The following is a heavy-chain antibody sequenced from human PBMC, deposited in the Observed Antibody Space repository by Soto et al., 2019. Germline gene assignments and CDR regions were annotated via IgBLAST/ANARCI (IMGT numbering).Heavy chain of an antibody. CDR3: ARGGGRITIFGVETYGMDV. Sequence: GGSLRLSCAASGFTFSSYAMHWVRQAPGKGLEWVAVISYDGSNKYYADSVKGRFTISRDNSKNTLYLQMNSLRAEDTAVYYCARGGGRITIFGVETYGMDVWGQGTTVTVSS. D-gene: IGHD3-3*01. CDR1: GFTFSSYA. J-gene: IGHJ6*02. CDR2: ISYDGSNK. V-gene: IGHV3-30-3*01.